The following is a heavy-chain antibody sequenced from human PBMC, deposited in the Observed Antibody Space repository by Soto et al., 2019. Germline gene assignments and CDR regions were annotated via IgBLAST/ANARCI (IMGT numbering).Heavy chain of an antibody. CDR1: GGSISSGGYS. Sequence: SETLSLTCAVSGGSISSGGYSWSWIRRPPGKGLEWIGYIYHSGSTYYNPSLKSRVTISVDRSKNQFSLKLSSVTAADTAVYYCARSLIGVVIKQAPYYYYYYGMDVWGQGTTVTVSS. CDR3: ARSLIGVVIKQAPYYYYYYGMDV. D-gene: IGHD3-3*01. CDR2: IYHSGST. V-gene: IGHV4-30-2*01. J-gene: IGHJ6*02.